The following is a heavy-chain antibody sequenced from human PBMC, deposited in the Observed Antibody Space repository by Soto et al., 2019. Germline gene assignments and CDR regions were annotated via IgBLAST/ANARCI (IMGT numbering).Heavy chain of an antibody. V-gene: IGHV3-7*01. CDR3: ARDHSSSDAFDI. CDR1: GFTFSSYG. J-gene: IGHJ3*02. Sequence: HPGGSLRLSCAASGFTFSSYGMHWVRQAPGKGLEWVADIKHDGSEKYYVDSVKGRFTISRDNAKNSLYLQMNSLRAEDTAVYYCARDHSSSDAFDIWGQGTMVTVSS. CDR2: IKHDGSEK. D-gene: IGHD6-6*01.